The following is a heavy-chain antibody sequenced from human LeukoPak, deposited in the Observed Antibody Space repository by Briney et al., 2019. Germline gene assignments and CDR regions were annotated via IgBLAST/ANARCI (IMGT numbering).Heavy chain of an antibody. Sequence: ASVKVSCKASGYTFTSYGISWVRQAPGQGLEWMGWISAYNGNTNYAQKLQGRVTMTTDTSTSTAYMELRSLRSDDTAAYYCATAIANGGYGQXGPFDYWGQGTLVTVSS. CDR3: ATAIANGGYGQXGPFDY. CDR2: ISAYNGNT. CDR1: GYTFTSYG. D-gene: IGHD5-12*01. J-gene: IGHJ4*02. V-gene: IGHV1-18*01.